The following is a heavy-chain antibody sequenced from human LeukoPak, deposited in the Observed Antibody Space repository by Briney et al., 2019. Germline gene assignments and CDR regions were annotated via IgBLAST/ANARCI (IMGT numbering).Heavy chain of an antibody. CDR3: VKDNPLDY. CDR2: IRYDGTRE. Sequence: GGSLRLSCGASGFTFNKYGMLWVRQAPGKGLDWVAFIRYDGTREHYADSVKGRFTISRDNSKNTLFLQMNSLRPEDTALYYCVKDNPLDYWGQGTLVIVSS. CDR1: GFTFNKYG. V-gene: IGHV3-30*02. J-gene: IGHJ4*02. D-gene: IGHD1-14*01.